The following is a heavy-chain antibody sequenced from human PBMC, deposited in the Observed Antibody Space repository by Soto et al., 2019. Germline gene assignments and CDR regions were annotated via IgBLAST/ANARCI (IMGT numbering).Heavy chain of an antibody. CDR2: ISAYNGNT. J-gene: IGHJ4*02. CDR3: ARAQLITVTTAHRY. Sequence: GASVKVSCKASGYTFTSYGISWVRQAPGQGLEWMGWISAYNGNTNYAQKIQGRVTMTTDTSTSTAYMELRSLRSDDTVVYYCARAQLITVTTAHRYWGQGTLVTVSS. CDR1: GYTFTSYG. V-gene: IGHV1-18*01. D-gene: IGHD4-17*01.